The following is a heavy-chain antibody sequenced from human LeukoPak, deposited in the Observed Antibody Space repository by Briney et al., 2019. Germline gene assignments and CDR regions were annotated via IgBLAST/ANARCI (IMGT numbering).Heavy chain of an antibody. J-gene: IGHJ4*02. CDR3: ARMGSGWFFDY. CDR1: GFTFTDYL. Sequence: GGSLRLSCAASGFTFTDYLMTWVRQAPGKGLEWVADIKADGSEKYYVDSVKGWFTILRDNAKNSLYLQMNSLRAEDTAVYYCARMGSGWFFDYWGQGTLVTVSS. CDR2: IKADGSEK. D-gene: IGHD6-19*01. V-gene: IGHV3-7*01.